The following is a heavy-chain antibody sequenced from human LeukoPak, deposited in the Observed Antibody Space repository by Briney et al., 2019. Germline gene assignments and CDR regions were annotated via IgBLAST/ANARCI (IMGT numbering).Heavy chain of an antibody. V-gene: IGHV3-48*03. CDR1: GFSFSSYN. J-gene: IGHJ6*04. CDR2: ISSSGSTI. Sequence: GGSLRLSCAASGFSFSSYNMNWVRQAPGKGLEWVSYISSSGSTIYYADSVKGRFTISRDNAKSSLYLQMNSQRAEDTAVYYCAELGITMIGGVWGKGTTVTISS. D-gene: IGHD3-10*02. CDR3: AELGITMIGGV.